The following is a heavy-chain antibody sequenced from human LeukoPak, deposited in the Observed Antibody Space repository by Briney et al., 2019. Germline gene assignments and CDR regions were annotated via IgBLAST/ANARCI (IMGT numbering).Heavy chain of an antibody. V-gene: IGHV3-43*02. J-gene: IGHJ4*02. CDR1: GFNFDDYA. Sequence: GGSLRLSCAAPGFNFDDYAIQWVRQAPGKGLEWVSLISGDGGSTFYADSVRGRFTISRDNSKNSLYLQMSSLRSEDTALYFCARESDSSGWYDYWGQGTLVTVSS. CDR2: ISGDGGST. CDR3: ARESDSSGWYDY. D-gene: IGHD6-19*01.